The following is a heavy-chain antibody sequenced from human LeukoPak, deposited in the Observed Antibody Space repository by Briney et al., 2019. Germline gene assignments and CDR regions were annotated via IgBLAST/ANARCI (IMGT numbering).Heavy chain of an antibody. Sequence: GGSLRLSCAASGFTFSSYWMSWVRQAPGKGLEWVANIKQDGSEKYYVDSVKGRFTTSRDNAKNSLYLQMNSLRAEDTAVYYCARELVVITSYFDYWGQGTLVTVSS. CDR1: GFTFSSYW. CDR3: ARELVVITSYFDY. V-gene: IGHV3-7*01. D-gene: IGHD3-22*01. CDR2: IKQDGSEK. J-gene: IGHJ4*02.